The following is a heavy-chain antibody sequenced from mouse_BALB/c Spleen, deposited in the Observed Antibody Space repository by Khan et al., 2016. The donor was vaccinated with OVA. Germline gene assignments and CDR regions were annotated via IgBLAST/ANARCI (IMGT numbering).Heavy chain of an antibody. V-gene: IGHV9-2-1*01. Sequence: QIQLVQSGPELKKPGETVKISCKASGYTFTDYTLHWVKQAPGKGLKWMGWINTETGEPTYADGFKGRFTFSLETSASTADLQINNLKNEDTTTYFCAKITTTYYTLDYWGQGTSVTVSS. J-gene: IGHJ4*01. CDR3: AKITTTYYTLDY. CDR1: GYTFTDYT. D-gene: IGHD2-4*01. CDR2: INTETGEP.